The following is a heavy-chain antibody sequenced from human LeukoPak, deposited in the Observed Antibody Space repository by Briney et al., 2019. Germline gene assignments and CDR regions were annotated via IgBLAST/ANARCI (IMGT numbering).Heavy chain of an antibody. Sequence: GGSLRLSCAAYGFTFSSYSMNWVRQAPGKGLEWVSSISSSSSYIYYADSVKGRFTISRDNAKNSLYLQMNSLRAEDTAVYYCARGTQQDSPPHWGQGTLVTVSS. CDR2: ISSSSSYI. J-gene: IGHJ4*02. CDR1: GFTFSSYS. V-gene: IGHV3-21*01. CDR3: ARGTQQDSPPH. D-gene: IGHD1-14*01.